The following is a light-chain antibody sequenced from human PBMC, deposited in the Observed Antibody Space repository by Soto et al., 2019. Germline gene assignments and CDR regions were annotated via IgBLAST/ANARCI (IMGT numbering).Light chain of an antibody. V-gene: IGKV3-20*01. CDR2: DAS. J-gene: IGKJ1*01. CDR3: QQYGDSPRT. CDR1: QSVSSSY. Sequence: ELVLTQSPGILSLSPGERATLSCRASQSVSSSYLAWYQQKPGQAPRLLIYDASSRATGIPDRFSGSGSGTDFTLTISRLEPEDFAVYYCQQYGDSPRTFGQGTRWIS.